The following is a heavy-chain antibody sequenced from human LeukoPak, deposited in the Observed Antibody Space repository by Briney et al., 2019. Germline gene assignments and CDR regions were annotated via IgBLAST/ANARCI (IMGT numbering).Heavy chain of an antibody. V-gene: IGHV3-21*01. J-gene: IGHJ4*02. D-gene: IGHD6-19*01. CDR2: ISSSSSYI. Sequence: GGSLRLSCTTSGFSFTNYAMNWVRQAPGKGLEWVSSISSSSSYIYYADSVKGRFTISRDNAKNSLYLQMNSLRAEDTAVYYCARDWLVAFDYWGQGTLVTVSS. CDR3: ARDWLVAFDY. CDR1: GFSFTNYA.